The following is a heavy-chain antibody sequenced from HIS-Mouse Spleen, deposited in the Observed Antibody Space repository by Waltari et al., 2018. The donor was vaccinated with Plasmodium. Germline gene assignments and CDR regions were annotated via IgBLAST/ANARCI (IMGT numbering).Heavy chain of an antibody. CDR2: IYYSGST. CDR1: CCSISSTSYY. Sequence: QLQLQESGPGLLKPSEPLSLPCTVSCCSISSTSYYLGWSRQPPGKGLEWIGSIYYSGSTYYNPSLKSRVTISVDTSKNQFSLKLSSVTAADTAVYYCARLGLQIFDYWGQGTLVTVSS. D-gene: IGHD4-4*01. CDR3: ARLGLQIFDY. V-gene: IGHV4-39*01. J-gene: IGHJ4*02.